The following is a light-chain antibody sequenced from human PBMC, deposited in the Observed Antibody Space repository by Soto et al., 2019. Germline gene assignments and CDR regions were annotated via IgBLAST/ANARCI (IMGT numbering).Light chain of an antibody. CDR3: AAWDDSLSGVWV. CDR2: SND. J-gene: IGLJ3*02. CDR1: SSNIGRDT. V-gene: IGLV1-44*01. Sequence: QSVLTQPPSASGTPGQRVTISCSGSSSNIGRDTVHWYQQLPGMAPKLLIYSNDQRPSGVPDRFSGSKSGTSASLAISGLQSEDEADYYCAAWDDSLSGVWVFGGGTKLTVL.